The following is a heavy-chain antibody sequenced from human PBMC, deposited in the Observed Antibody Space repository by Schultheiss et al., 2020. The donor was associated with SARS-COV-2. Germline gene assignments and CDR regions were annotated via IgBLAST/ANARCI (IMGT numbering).Heavy chain of an antibody. CDR2: SNHSGST. Sequence: SETLSLTCTVYGGSFSGYNWSWIRQPPGKGLEWIGESNHSGSTNYNPSLKSRVTISVDTSKNQFSLKLSSVTAADTAVYYCARVCWRTSCHYYYYGMDVWGQGTTVTVSS. CDR3: ARVCWRTSCHYYYYGMDV. CDR1: GGSFSGYN. D-gene: IGHD2-2*01. V-gene: IGHV4-34*01. J-gene: IGHJ6*02.